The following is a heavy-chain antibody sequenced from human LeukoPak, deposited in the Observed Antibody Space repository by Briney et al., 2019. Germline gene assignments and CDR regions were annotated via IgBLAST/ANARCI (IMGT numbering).Heavy chain of an antibody. CDR2: IYYSGTT. J-gene: IGHJ4*02. CDR1: GGSISNYY. Sequence: PSEILSLTCTVSGGSISNYYWSWIRQPPGKGLEWIGYIYYSGTTNYNPSLKSRVTISVDTSKNQFSLKLNPVTAADTAVYYCARGVYIAAAQYGYWGQGTLVTVSS. V-gene: IGHV4-59*01. CDR3: ARGVYIAAAQYGY. D-gene: IGHD6-13*01.